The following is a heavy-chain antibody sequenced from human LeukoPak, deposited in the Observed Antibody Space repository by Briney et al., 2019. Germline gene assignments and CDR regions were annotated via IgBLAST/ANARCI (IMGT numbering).Heavy chain of an antibody. D-gene: IGHD3-10*01. V-gene: IGHV1-69*05. J-gene: IGHJ4*02. CDR3: AVNDYYGSGSYYWIFDY. Sequence: SVKVSCKASGGTFSSYAISWVRQAPGQGLEWMGGIIPIFGTANYAQKFQGRVTITTDESTSTAYMELSSLRSEDTAVYYCAVNDYYGSGSYYWIFDYWGQGTLVTVSS. CDR2: IIPIFGTA. CDR1: GGTFSSYA.